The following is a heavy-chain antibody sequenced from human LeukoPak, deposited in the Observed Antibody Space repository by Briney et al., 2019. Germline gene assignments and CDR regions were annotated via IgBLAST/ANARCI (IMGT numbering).Heavy chain of an antibody. D-gene: IGHD6-13*01. J-gene: IGHJ4*02. Sequence: GGSLRLSCAASGFTFSSYSMNWVRQAPGKGLEWVSSISSSSSYIYYADSVKGRFTISRDNAKNSPYLQMNSLRAEDTAVYYCATTIAAAGNEFDYWGQGTLVTVSS. CDR1: GFTFSSYS. CDR2: ISSSSSYI. V-gene: IGHV3-21*01. CDR3: ATTIAAAGNEFDY.